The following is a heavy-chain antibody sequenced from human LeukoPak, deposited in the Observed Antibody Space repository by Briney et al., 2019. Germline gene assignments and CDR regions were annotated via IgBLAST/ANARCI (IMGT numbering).Heavy chain of an antibody. D-gene: IGHD6-19*01. CDR1: GFTISSYG. Sequence: PGGSLRLSCATSGFTISSYGMHWVRQAPGKGLEWVAVTSYDGSDTYYADSVKGRFTISRDNSKNTLYLQINSLRAEDTAVYYCAKDRWIRRISLAGQDYWGQGTLVTVSS. CDR3: AKDRWIRRISLAGQDY. CDR2: TSYDGSDT. V-gene: IGHV3-30*18. J-gene: IGHJ4*02.